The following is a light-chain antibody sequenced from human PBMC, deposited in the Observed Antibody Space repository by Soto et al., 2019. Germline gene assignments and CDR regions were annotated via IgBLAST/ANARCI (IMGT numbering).Light chain of an antibody. Sequence: EIVLTQSPATLSSSPGERATLSCRASQSVSSNYSAWYQQKPGQAPRLLIYDASTRATGIPDRFSGSGSGTDFTLTISRLEPEDFALYYCQQYGSSPPYSFGQGTKVDIK. CDR3: QQYGSSPPYS. V-gene: IGKV3-20*01. CDR2: DAS. CDR1: QSVSSNY. J-gene: IGKJ2*03.